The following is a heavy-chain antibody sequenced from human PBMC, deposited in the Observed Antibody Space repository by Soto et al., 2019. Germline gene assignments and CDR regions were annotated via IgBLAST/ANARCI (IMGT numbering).Heavy chain of an antibody. CDR3: AREARITIFGVVIPYGYFDY. CDR1: GGSISSYY. Sequence: SETLSLTCTVSGGSISSYYWSWIRQPPGKGLEWIGYIYYSGSTYYNPSLKSRVTISVDTSKNQFSLKLSSVTAADTAVYYCAREARITIFGVVIPYGYFDYWGQGTLVTVSS. D-gene: IGHD3-3*01. CDR2: IYYSGST. J-gene: IGHJ4*02. V-gene: IGHV4-59*08.